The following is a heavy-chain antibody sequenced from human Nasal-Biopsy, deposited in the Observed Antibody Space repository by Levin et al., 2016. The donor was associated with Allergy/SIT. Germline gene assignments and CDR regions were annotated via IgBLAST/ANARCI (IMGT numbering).Heavy chain of an antibody. J-gene: IGHJ6*02. CDR2: INESGST. D-gene: IGHD3-22*01. CDR3: ARLKGSRTRDKWLLRAGGMDV. CDR1: GGSFSDPY. Sequence: SETLSLTCAVYGGSFSDPYWIWIRQPPGKGLEWVAEINESGSTSYIPSLKSRISTSIDTSKKQFSLRLTSVTAADTAVYYCARLKGSRTRDKWLLRAGGMDVWGQGTTVTVSS. V-gene: IGHV4-34*01.